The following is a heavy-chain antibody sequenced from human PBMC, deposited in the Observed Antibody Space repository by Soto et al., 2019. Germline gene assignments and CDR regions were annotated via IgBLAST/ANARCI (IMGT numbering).Heavy chain of an antibody. D-gene: IGHD6-19*01. V-gene: IGHV4-59*12. CDR3: ARVGSSGWSPDY. CDR1: GGSFSGSY. Sequence: SETLSLTCAVSGGSFSGSYWAWIRQPPGKGLEWVGYIFYSGSTNYNPSLKSRVTISVDTSKNQFSLKLSSVTAADTAVYYCARVGSSGWSPDYWGPGTLVTVSS. J-gene: IGHJ4*02. CDR2: IFYSGST.